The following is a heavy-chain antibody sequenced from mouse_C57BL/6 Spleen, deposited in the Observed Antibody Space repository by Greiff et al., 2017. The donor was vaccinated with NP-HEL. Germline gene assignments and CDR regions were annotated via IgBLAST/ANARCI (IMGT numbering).Heavy chain of an antibody. Sequence: VQLKQSGPELVKPGASVKMSCKASGYTFTDYNMHWVKQSHGKSLEWIGYINPNNGGTSYNQKFKGKATLTVNKSSSTAYMELRSLTSEDSAVYYCAKERGTRAMDYWGQGTSVTVSS. CDR1: GYTFTDYN. V-gene: IGHV1-22*01. D-gene: IGHD3-3*01. CDR2: INPNNGGT. J-gene: IGHJ4*01. CDR3: AKERGTRAMDY.